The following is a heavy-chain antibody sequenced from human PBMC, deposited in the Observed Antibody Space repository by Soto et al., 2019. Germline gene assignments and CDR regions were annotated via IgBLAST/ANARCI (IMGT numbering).Heavy chain of an antibody. Sequence: SETLSLTCTVSGGSISSYYWSWIRQPPGKGLEWIGYIYYSGSTNYNPSLKSRVTISVDTSKNQFSLKLSSVTAADTAVYYCARLSYSSGWSDYWGQGTLVTVSS. CDR1: GGSISSYY. D-gene: IGHD6-19*01. CDR3: ARLSYSSGWSDY. V-gene: IGHV4-59*08. J-gene: IGHJ4*02. CDR2: IYYSGST.